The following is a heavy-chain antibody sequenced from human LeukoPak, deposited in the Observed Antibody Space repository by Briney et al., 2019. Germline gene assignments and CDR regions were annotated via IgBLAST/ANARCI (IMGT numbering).Heavy chain of an antibody. CDR2: TSGSGGAT. V-gene: IGHV3-23*01. Sequence: GGSLRLSCAASGFTFSDYYLSWIRQAPGKGLEWVSTTSGSGGATYYADSVKGRFTVSRDNSKNTLFLQMNSLRAGDTAIYYCAKGFAVLPARAYFDSWGQGTLVTVSS. J-gene: IGHJ4*02. CDR1: GFTFSDYY. CDR3: AKGFAVLPARAYFDS. D-gene: IGHD2-2*01.